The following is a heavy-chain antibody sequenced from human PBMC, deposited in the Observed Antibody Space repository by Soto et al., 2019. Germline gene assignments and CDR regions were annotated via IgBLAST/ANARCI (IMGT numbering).Heavy chain of an antibody. D-gene: IGHD3-3*01. CDR2: INHSGST. V-gene: IGHV4-34*03. J-gene: IGHJ4*01. Sequence: PSETLSLTCAVYGGSFSGYYWSWIRQPPGKGLEWIGEINHSGSTNYNPSLMSRVTIPVDTSKNQFSLNLSSVTAADTAVYYCVRNGYYCIDFWGHGILVTVSS. CDR1: GGSFSGYY. CDR3: VRNGYYCIDF.